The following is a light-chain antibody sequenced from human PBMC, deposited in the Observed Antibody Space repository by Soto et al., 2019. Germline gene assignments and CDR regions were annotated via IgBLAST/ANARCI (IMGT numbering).Light chain of an antibody. V-gene: IGKV4-1*01. CDR2: WAS. CDR1: QSVLYSSNNKNY. CDR3: QQYYSTSWT. J-gene: IGKJ1*01. Sequence: DIVMTQSPDSLAVSLGERATINCKSSQSVLYSSNNKNYLAWYQQKPGQPPKLLIYWASTRESGVPDRFSGSGSGTDFTLTISSLQAEDVAVYYCQQYYSTSWTLGQGTKVAIK.